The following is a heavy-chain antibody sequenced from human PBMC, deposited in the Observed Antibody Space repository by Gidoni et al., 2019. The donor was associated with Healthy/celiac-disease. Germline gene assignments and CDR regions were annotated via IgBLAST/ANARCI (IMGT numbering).Heavy chain of an antibody. CDR1: GWSFGGYY. J-gene: IGHJ4*02. Sequence: QVQLQQWGAGLLKPSETLSLTCAVHGWSFGGYYWIWIRQPPGKGLEWIGEINQSGSTNCNPSLKSRVTISVDTSKNQFSLKLSSVTAADTAVYYCARSRITIFGNYFDYWGQGTLVTVSS. CDR2: INQSGST. D-gene: IGHD3-3*01. V-gene: IGHV4-34*01. CDR3: ARSRITIFGNYFDY.